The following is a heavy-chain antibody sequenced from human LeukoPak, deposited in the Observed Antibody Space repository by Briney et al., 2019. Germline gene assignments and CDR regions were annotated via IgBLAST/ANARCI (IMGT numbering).Heavy chain of an antibody. Sequence: PGGSLRLSCAASGFTFSSYWMSWVRQAPGKGLEWVANIKQDGSEKYYVDSVKGRFTISRDNAKNSLYLQMNSLRAEDTAVYYCAGVVSAPGYYMDVGGKGTTVTVSS. V-gene: IGHV3-7*01. CDR1: GFTFSSYW. D-gene: IGHD2-21*01. CDR2: IKQDGSEK. J-gene: IGHJ6*03. CDR3: AGVVSAPGYYMDV.